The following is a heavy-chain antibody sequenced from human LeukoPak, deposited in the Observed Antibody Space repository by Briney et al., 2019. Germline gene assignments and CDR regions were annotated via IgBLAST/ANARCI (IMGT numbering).Heavy chain of an antibody. Sequence: GGSLRLSCAASGFTFSSYGMHWVRQAPGKGLEWVAVIWYDGSNKYYADSVRGRFTISRDNSKNTLYLQMNSLRAEDTAVYYCAKGRAPFDYWGQGTLVTVSS. CDR2: IWYDGSNK. V-gene: IGHV3-33*06. CDR3: AKGRAPFDY. CDR1: GFTFSSYG. J-gene: IGHJ4*02.